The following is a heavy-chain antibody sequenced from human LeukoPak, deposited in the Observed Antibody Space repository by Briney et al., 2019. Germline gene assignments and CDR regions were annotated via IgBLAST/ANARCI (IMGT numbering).Heavy chain of an antibody. D-gene: IGHD3-10*01. J-gene: IGHJ5*02. CDR3: AGLGSTMEGRIDP. CDR2: IYIGSGDT. V-gene: IGHV1-2*02. CDR1: GCFFSGYH. Sequence: GASVNVSCKASGCFFSGYHVHWVRQAPAQALDWMGSIYIGSGDTNYAQKFQGRVTMTRDTSISTAYMELSSLTSDDTAVYYCAGLGSTMEGRIDPWGQGTPVTVSS.